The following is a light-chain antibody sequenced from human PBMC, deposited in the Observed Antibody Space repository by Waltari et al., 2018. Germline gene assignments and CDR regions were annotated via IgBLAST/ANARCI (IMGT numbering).Light chain of an antibody. J-gene: IGKJ3*01. Sequence: DIQMTHSPSSLSASVGDTVTITCRASQSININLNWYQERPGKAPRLLIYTSSRLQSGVPSRFSGSGSGTDFTLTISSLQPEDFTSYYCQQSAATPTCGPGTKVNFK. CDR1: QSININ. CDR2: TSS. V-gene: IGKV1-39*01. CDR3: QQSAATPT.